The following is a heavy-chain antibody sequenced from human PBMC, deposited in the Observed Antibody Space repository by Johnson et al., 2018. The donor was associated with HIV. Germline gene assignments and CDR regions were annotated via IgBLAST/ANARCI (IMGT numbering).Heavy chain of an antibody. V-gene: IGHV3-7*05. CDR2: IKEDGSEK. CDR3: AREANAFDI. Sequence: VQLVESGGGLVQPGGSLRLSCVDSGVSFSSYWMSWVRQAPGKGLEWVANIKEDGSEKNYVDSVKGRFTISRDNAKNSVYLQMNSLRAEDTALYYCAREANAFDIWGQGTMVTVSS. J-gene: IGHJ3*02. CDR1: GVSFSSYW.